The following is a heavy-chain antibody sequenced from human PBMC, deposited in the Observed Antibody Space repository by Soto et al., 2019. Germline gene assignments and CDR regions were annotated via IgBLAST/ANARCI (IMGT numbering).Heavy chain of an antibody. CDR2: INHSGST. D-gene: IGHD3-9*01. Sequence: SETLSLTCAVYGGSFSGYYWSWIRQPPGKXLEWIGEINHSGSTNYNPSLKSRVTISVDTSKNQFSLKLSSVTAADTAVYYCARKSRLVIPLYYYYGMDVWGQGTTVTVSS. CDR1: GGSFSGYY. J-gene: IGHJ6*02. V-gene: IGHV4-34*01. CDR3: ARKSRLVIPLYYYYGMDV.